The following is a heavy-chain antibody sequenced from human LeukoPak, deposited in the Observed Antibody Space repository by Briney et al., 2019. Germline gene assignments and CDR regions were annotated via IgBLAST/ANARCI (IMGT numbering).Heavy chain of an antibody. CDR3: AKGPSPVLGGGSYFDY. D-gene: IGHD3-16*01. CDR1: GFTFNRYW. Sequence: PGGSLRLSCAASGFTFNRYWMSWVRQAPGKELQWVANIKQDGSAKYYVDSVKGRFTISRDNAKNSLYLQMNSLRAEDTAVYYCAKGPSPVLGGGSYFDYWGQGTLVTVSS. CDR2: IKQDGSAK. J-gene: IGHJ4*02. V-gene: IGHV3-7*03.